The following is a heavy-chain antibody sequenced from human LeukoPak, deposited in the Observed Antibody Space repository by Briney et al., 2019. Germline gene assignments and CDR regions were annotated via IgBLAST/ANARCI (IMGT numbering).Heavy chain of an antibody. V-gene: IGHV1-2*02. CDR1: GYIFTGYY. CDR3: ARDLGISGWYAPPLGYFDY. CDR2: INPYSGGT. D-gene: IGHD6-19*01. J-gene: IGHJ4*02. Sequence: ASVKVSCKASGYIFTGYYMHWVRQAPGQGLEWMGWINPYSGGTNYAQKFQGRVTMTRDTSISTAYMELSSLRSDDTAVYYCARDLGISGWYAPPLGYFDYWGQGTLVTVSS.